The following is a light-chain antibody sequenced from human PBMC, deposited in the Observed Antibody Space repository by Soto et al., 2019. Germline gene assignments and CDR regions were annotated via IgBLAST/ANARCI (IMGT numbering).Light chain of an antibody. V-gene: IGLV2-14*01. CDR3: STNTMTFYG. J-gene: IGLJ1*01. CDR1: SSDVGGYNY. CDR2: EVS. Sequence: QSVLTQPASVSGSPGQSITISCTGSSSDVGGYNYVSWYQQRPGKAPKRITFEVSSRPSGISSRFSGSKSGNTASLTIFGLQTEDEADYYCSTNTMTFYGFGTGTKVTVL.